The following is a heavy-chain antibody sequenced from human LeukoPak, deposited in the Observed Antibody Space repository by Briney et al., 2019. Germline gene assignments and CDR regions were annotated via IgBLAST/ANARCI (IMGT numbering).Heavy chain of an antibody. CDR3: ARNPLWGATVGYYFDY. CDR2: ISAYNDNT. V-gene: IGHV1-18*01. CDR1: GYMFSTYG. J-gene: IGHJ4*02. Sequence: ASVKVSCKASGYMFSTYGISWVRQAPGQGLEWVGWISAYNDNTNFAQKFQGRVTMTTDTSTSTVYMELRSLRSDDTAVYYCARNPLWGATVGYYFDYWGQGTLVTVSS. D-gene: IGHD3-16*01.